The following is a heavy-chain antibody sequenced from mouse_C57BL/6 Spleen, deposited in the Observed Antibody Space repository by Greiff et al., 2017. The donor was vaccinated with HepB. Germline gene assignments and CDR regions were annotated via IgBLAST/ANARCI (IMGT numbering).Heavy chain of an antibody. V-gene: IGHV3-6*01. D-gene: IGHD2-4*01. J-gene: IGHJ1*03. Sequence: EVQLVESGPGLVKPSQSLSLTCSVTGYSITSGYYWNWIRQFPGNKLEWMGYISYDGSNNYNPSLKNRISITRDTSKNQFFLKLNSVTTEDTATYYCAREKDYYWYFDVWGTGTTVTVSS. CDR2: ISYDGSN. CDR1: GYSITSGYY. CDR3: AREKDYYWYFDV.